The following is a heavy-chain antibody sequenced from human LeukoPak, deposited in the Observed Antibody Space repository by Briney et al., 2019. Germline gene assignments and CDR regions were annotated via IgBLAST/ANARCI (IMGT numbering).Heavy chain of an antibody. V-gene: IGHV3-66*01. Sequence: PGGSLRLSCAASGFTVSSSYMSWVRQAPGKGLEWVSVIYSGGSTYYADSVKGRFTISRDNSKNTLYLQMNSLRAEDTAVYYCARAYSGYDGLNFDYWGQGTLVTVSS. J-gene: IGHJ4*02. CDR2: IYSGGST. D-gene: IGHD5-12*01. CDR1: GFTVSSSY. CDR3: ARAYSGYDGLNFDY.